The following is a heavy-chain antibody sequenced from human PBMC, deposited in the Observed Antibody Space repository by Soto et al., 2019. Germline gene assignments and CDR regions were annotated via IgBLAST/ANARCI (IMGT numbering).Heavy chain of an antibody. D-gene: IGHD1-1*01. Sequence: GGSLRLSCAASGFTFSSYAMSWVRQAPGKGLEWVSAISGSGGSTYYADSVKSRFTISRDKSKNTLYLQMNSLRAEDTAVYYCAKDNKNWNDDGYWGQGTLVTVSS. CDR3: AKDNKNWNDDGY. J-gene: IGHJ4*02. V-gene: IGHV3-23*01. CDR1: GFTFSSYA. CDR2: ISGSGGST.